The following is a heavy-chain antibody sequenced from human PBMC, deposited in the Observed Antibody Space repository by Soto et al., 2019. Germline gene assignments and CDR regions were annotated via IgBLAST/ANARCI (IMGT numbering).Heavy chain of an antibody. V-gene: IGHV1-18*01. CDR1: GYTFTSYG. CDR2: ISAYNGNT. Sequence: GASVKVSCKASGYTFTSYGISWVRQAPGQGLEWMGWISAYNGNTNYAQKLQGRVTMTTDTSTSTAYMELRSLRSDDTAVYYCARDRAGELNYYYYYMDVWGKGTTVTVSS. J-gene: IGHJ6*03. CDR3: ARDRAGELNYYYYYMDV. D-gene: IGHD4-17*01.